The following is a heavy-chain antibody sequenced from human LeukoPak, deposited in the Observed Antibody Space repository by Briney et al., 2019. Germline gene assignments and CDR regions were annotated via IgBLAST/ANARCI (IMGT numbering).Heavy chain of an antibody. V-gene: IGHV3-7*01. Sequence: PGGSLRLSCAASGFSLSSYWMNWVRQAPGKGLQWVASIKYDGSEKYYVDSVKGRFTISRDSAKNSLYLQMDSLRGEDTAMYYCASRTRAAVGGTQWGQGTLVTVSS. D-gene: IGHD1-26*01. CDR2: IKYDGSEK. J-gene: IGHJ4*02. CDR1: GFSLSSYW. CDR3: ASRTRAAVGGTQ.